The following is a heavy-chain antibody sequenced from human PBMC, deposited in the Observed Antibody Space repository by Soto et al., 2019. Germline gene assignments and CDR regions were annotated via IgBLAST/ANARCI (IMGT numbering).Heavy chain of an antibody. CDR1: GYTFTSYG. CDR3: ARVQEITMRVVVITHFDY. Sequence: QVQLVQSGAEVKKPGASVKVSCKASGYTFTSYGISWVRQAPGQGLEWMGWISAYNGNTNYAQKLQGRVTMTTDTSTSTAYMELRSLRSDDTAVYYCARVQEITMRVVVITHFDYWGQGTLVTVSS. D-gene: IGHD3-22*01. J-gene: IGHJ4*02. CDR2: ISAYNGNT. V-gene: IGHV1-18*01.